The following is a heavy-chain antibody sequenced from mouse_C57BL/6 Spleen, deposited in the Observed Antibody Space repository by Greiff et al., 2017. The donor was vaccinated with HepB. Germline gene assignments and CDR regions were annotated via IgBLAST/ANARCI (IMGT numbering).Heavy chain of an antibody. Sequence: QVQLQQPGAELVMPGASVKLSCKASGYTFTSYWMHWVKQRPGQGLEWIGEIDPSDSYTNYNQKFKGKSTLTVDKSSSTAYMQLSSLTSEDSAVYYCARNLYYSNFYWYFDVWGTGTTVTVSS. J-gene: IGHJ1*03. CDR1: GYTFTSYW. V-gene: IGHV1-69*01. D-gene: IGHD2-5*01. CDR2: IDPSDSYT. CDR3: ARNLYYSNFYWYFDV.